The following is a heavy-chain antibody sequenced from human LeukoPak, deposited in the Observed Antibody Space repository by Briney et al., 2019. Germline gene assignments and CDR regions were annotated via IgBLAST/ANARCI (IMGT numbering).Heavy chain of an antibody. V-gene: IGHV4-4*09. Sequence: SETLSLTCTVSGGSISSYYWRWIRQPPGKGLEWIGYIYTSGSTNYNPSLKSRVTISVDTSKNQFSLKLSSVTAADTAVYYCARHDCSSTSCYTGVEMATSGFDYWGQGTLVTVSS. CDR2: IYTSGST. CDR3: ARHDCSSTSCYTGVEMATSGFDY. J-gene: IGHJ4*02. D-gene: IGHD2-2*02. CDR1: GGSISSYY.